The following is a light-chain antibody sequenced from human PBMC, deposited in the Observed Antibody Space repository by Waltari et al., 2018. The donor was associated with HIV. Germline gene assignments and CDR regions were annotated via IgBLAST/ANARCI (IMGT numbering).Light chain of an antibody. J-gene: IGKJ4*01. CDR3: QQYGSSAPLT. V-gene: IGKV3-20*01. CDR1: QSVSSSH. Sequence: EIVLTQSPGALSLSPGERATLSCRASQSVSSSHLAWYQQRPGQAPRLLMYGTSSRATGIPDRCSGSGSGTDFTLTISRLEPEDFAVYYCQQYGSSAPLTFGGGTKVEIK. CDR2: GTS.